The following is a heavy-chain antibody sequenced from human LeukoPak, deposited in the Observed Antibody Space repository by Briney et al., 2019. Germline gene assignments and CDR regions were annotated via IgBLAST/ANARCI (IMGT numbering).Heavy chain of an antibody. CDR2: IYYSGST. CDR1: GGSISSDY. Sequence: PSETLSLTCTVSGGSISSDYWSWIRQPPGKGLEWIGDIYYSGSTNYNPSLKSRLTISIDTSKNQFSLKPDSVNVADTDVYSCESWGAAAGHDYWGQGTLVTVSS. D-gene: IGHD6-13*01. V-gene: IGHV4-59*01. CDR3: ESWGAAAGHDY. J-gene: IGHJ4*02.